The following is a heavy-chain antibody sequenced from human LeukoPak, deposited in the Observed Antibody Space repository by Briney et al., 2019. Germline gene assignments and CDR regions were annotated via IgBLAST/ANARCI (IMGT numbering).Heavy chain of an antibody. J-gene: IGHJ4*02. CDR1: GGSFSVYY. Sequence: SETLSLTCAVYGGSFSVYYWSWIRHPPGKGLEWIGEINHSGSTNYNPSLKSRVTISVDTSKNQFSLKLSSVTAEDTAVYYCASGRSGYYFIGYWGKGTLVTVSS. CDR2: INHSGST. V-gene: IGHV4-34*01. D-gene: IGHD3-3*01. CDR3: ASGRSGYYFIGY.